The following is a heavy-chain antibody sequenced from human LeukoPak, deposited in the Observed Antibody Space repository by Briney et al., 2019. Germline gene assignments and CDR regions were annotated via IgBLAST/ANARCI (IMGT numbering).Heavy chain of an antibody. D-gene: IGHD3-22*01. V-gene: IGHV1-18*01. CDR3: ATESHYYDSSGPTPSWFDP. J-gene: IGHJ5*02. CDR2: ISAYNGNT. Sequence: VASVKVSCKASGYTFTSYGISWVRQAPGQGLEWMGWISAYNGNTNYAQKFQGRVTMTEDTSTDTAYMELSSLRSEDTAVYYCATESHYYDSSGPTPSWFDPWGQGTLVTVSS. CDR1: GYTFTSYG.